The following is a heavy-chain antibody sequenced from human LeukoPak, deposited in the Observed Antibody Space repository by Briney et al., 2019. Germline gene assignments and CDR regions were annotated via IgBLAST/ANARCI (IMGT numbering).Heavy chain of an antibody. Sequence: GGSLRPSCAASGFTFSSYSMNWVRQAPGKGLEWVSSISSSSSYIYYADSVKGRFTISRDNAKNSLYLQMNSLRAEDTAVYYCASQYCSSTSCYVGLVGYWGQGTLVTVSS. V-gene: IGHV3-21*01. CDR2: ISSSSSYI. CDR3: ASQYCSSTSCYVGLVGY. D-gene: IGHD2-2*01. J-gene: IGHJ4*02. CDR1: GFTFSSYS.